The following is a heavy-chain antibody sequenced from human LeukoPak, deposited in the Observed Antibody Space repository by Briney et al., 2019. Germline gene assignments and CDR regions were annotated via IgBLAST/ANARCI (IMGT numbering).Heavy chain of an antibody. CDR2: INPSSGDT. CDR1: GYTFTAAYN. CDR3: ARDLRGTYDY. V-gene: IGHV1-2*02. J-gene: IGHJ4*02. Sequence: ASVKVSCKASGYTFTAAYNIHWLRQAPGQGPEFMGWINPSSGDTRYAQKFQGRVTVTRDTVISTAYMELSSLTSDDTAVYYCARDLRGTYDYWGQGTLVTVSS. D-gene: IGHD3-10*01.